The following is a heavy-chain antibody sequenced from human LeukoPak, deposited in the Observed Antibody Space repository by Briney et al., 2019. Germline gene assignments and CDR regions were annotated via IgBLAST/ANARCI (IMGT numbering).Heavy chain of an antibody. V-gene: IGHV1-8*01. CDR3: ARGEYSGSYYYFAY. Sequence: ASVKVSCKASGYTFSSYDTNWVRQAPGQGVEWMGWMNPNTANTGYAQKFQGRVTITRNTSISTSYMELNSLRSEDTAVYYCARGEYSGSYYYFAYWGQGTLVTVSS. D-gene: IGHD1-26*01. J-gene: IGHJ4*02. CDR1: GYTFSSYD. CDR2: MNPNTANT.